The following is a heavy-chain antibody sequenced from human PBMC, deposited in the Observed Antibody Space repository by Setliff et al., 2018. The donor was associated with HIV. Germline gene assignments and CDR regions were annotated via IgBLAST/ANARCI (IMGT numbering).Heavy chain of an antibody. J-gene: IGHJ5*02. CDR2: INWNGDNI. Sequence: GGSLRLSCAASGFTFDDYGMSWVRQAPGKGLEWVSGINWNGDNIGYADSVKGRFTISRDNAKNFLHLQMNSLRVEDTALYYCARDKGTVARAWFDPWGQGALVTVSS. CDR3: ARDKGTVARAWFDP. V-gene: IGHV3-20*04. CDR1: GFTFDDYG. D-gene: IGHD4-4*01.